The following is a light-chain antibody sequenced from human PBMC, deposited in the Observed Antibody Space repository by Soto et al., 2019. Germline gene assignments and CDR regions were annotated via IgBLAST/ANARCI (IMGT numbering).Light chain of an antibody. J-gene: IGLJ1*01. V-gene: IGLV2-14*01. CDR2: DVS. Sequence: QSALTQPASVSGSPGQSITISCTGTSSDVGGYNYVSWFQQHPGKAPKLMIYDVSARPSGVSNRFSGSKSGNTASLTISWLQAEDEADYYCSSYTPSGFVFGPGTKLTVL. CDR3: SSYTPSGFV. CDR1: SSDVGGYNY.